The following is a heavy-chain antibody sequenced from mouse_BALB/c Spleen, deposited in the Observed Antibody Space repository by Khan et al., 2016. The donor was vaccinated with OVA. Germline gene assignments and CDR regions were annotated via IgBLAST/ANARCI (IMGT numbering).Heavy chain of an antibody. Sequence: QIQLVQSGPELKKPGETVKLSCKASGYTFTDYSMHWVKQAPGKGLKWMGWINTETGEPTYADDFKGRFAFSLDTSASTAYLQINNLKNEDTATYFCDSDRYDYFDYWGQGTTVTVSS. J-gene: IGHJ2*01. V-gene: IGHV9-2-1*01. CDR1: GYTFTDYS. CDR3: DSDRYDYFDY. CDR2: INTETGEP. D-gene: IGHD2-14*01.